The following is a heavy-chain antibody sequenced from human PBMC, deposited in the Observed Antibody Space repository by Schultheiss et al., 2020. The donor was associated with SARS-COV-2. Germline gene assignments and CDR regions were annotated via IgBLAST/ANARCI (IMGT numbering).Heavy chain of an antibody. J-gene: IGHJ1*01. CDR3: AKDMTSMIVVTACRH. Sequence: ETLSLTCTVSGGSISSGGYYWSWIRQAPGKGLEWVSVIVGNNAGTHYADSVKGRFTISRDNSKNTLYLEMTRLRAEDTAVYYCAKDMTSMIVVTACRHWGQGTLVTVSS. CDR2: IVGNNAGT. CDR1: GGSISSGGYY. D-gene: IGHD3-22*01. V-gene: IGHV3-23*01.